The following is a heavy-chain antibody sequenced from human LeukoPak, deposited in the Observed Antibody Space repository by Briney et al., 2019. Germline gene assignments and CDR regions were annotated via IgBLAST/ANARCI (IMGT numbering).Heavy chain of an antibody. D-gene: IGHD4-17*01. V-gene: IGHV4-4*09. CDR1: GXSIXSXX. CDR3: AXGYYGDYLNYFDY. J-gene: IGHJ4*02. CDR2: XYXSGTX. Sequence: SETLSLTCTVSGXSIXSXXXXXXXXPPXXXXXWXGXXYXSGTXNYNPXLKSRVTISVDTSKNQFSLKLSSVTAADTAVYYXAXGYYGDYLNYFDYWGQGTLVTVSS.